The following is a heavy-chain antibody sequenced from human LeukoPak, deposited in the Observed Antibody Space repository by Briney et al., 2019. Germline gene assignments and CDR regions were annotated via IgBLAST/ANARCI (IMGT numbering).Heavy chain of an antibody. CDR1: GGSISSYY. V-gene: IGHV4-59*01. D-gene: IGHD3-3*01. CDR2: VYYSGST. J-gene: IGHJ5*02. Sequence: PSETLSLTCTVSGGSISSYYWSWIRQSPGKGLEWIGYVYYSGSTNYNPSLKSRVTISVDTSKNQFSLKLRSVTAADTAVYYCARAPKYDFWSGYYWFDPWGQGTLVTVSS. CDR3: ARAPKYDFWSGYYWFDP.